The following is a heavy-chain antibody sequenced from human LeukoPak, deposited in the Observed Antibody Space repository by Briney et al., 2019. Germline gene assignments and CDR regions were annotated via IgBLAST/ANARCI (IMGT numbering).Heavy chain of an antibody. J-gene: IGHJ3*02. V-gene: IGHV3-33*06. Sequence: PGRSLRLSCAASGFTFSSYGMHWVRQPPGKGLDWVAVIFYVGSNKYYTDSVKGRFTISRDNSKNTLYLQMNSLRAEDTAVYYCAKVGPGIAAAGTHFGAFDIWGQGTMVTVSS. CDR3: AKVGPGIAAAGTHFGAFDI. D-gene: IGHD6-13*01. CDR2: IFYVGSNK. CDR1: GFTFSSYG.